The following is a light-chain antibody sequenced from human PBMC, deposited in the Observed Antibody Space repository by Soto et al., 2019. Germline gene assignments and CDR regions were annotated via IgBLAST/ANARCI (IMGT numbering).Light chain of an antibody. J-gene: IGLJ1*01. Sequence: QSALTQPASVSGSPGQSITISCTGTSSDVGGYNYVSWYQQHPGKAPKLMIYEVSNRPSGVSNRFSGSKSGNTASLTISGLQAEDEADYYCSSYTNSNTYVFGTGTNLTDL. CDR1: SSDVGGYNY. CDR3: SSYTNSNTYV. V-gene: IGLV2-14*01. CDR2: EVS.